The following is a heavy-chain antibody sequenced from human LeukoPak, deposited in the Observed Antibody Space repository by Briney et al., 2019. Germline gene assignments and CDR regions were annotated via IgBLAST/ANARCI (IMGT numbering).Heavy chain of an antibody. Sequence: SETLSLTCTVSGGSISSYYWSWIRQPPGKGLEWIGYIYYSGSTNYNPSLKSRVTISVDTSKNQFSLKLSSVTAADTAVYYCSRAFDYYGSGSSFHCWGQGTLVTVSS. V-gene: IGHV4-59*01. CDR3: SRAFDYYGSGSSFHC. D-gene: IGHD3-10*01. CDR1: GGSISSYY. CDR2: IYYSGST. J-gene: IGHJ4*02.